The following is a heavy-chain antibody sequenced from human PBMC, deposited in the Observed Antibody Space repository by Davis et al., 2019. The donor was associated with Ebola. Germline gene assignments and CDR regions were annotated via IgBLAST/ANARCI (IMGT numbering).Heavy chain of an antibody. CDR1: GFTFSGFA. J-gene: IGHJ4*02. CDR3: AKKGHCSGGSCYSLDY. D-gene: IGHD2-15*01. V-gene: IGHV3-23*01. Sequence: GESLKIFCVASGFTFSGFAMSWVRQAPGKGLEWVSGISGRGGIISYADSVKGRFTISRDDSKNTLYLQMNSLRAEDTAVYYCAKKGHCSGGSCYSLDYWGQGSLVTVSS. CDR2: ISGRGGII.